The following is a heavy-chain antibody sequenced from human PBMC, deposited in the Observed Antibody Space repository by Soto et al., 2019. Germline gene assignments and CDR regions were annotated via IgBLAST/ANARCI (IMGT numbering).Heavy chain of an antibody. CDR3: ARGLGYSSSWLTYYFDY. CDR1: GGSISSAGYY. Sequence: PSETLSLTCTVSGGSISSAGYYWSGIRQHPGKGLEWIGYIYYSGSTYYNPSLKSRVTISVDTSQNQFSLNLSSVTAADTAVYYCARGLGYSSSWLTYYFDYWGQGTLVTVSS. J-gene: IGHJ4*02. CDR2: IYYSGST. D-gene: IGHD6-13*01. V-gene: IGHV4-31*03.